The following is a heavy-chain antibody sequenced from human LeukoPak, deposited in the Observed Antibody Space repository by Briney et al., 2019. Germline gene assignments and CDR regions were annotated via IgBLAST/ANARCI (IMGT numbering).Heavy chain of an antibody. J-gene: IGHJ5*02. D-gene: IGHD3-16*02. CDR1: GGTFSSYA. Sequence: SVKVPCKASGGTFSSYAISWVRQDPGQGLEWMGGIRPIFGTSNYAQKFQGRVTITTDESTSTAYMELSSLRSEDTAVASCARGGQMITIGGVIVNPRFDPWGQGTLVTVSS. CDR2: IRPIFGTS. V-gene: IGHV1-69*05. CDR3: ARGGQMITIGGVIVNPRFDP.